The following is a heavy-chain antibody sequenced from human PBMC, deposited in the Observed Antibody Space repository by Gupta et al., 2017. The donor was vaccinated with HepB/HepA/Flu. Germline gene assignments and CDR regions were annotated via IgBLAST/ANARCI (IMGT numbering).Heavy chain of an antibody. CDR2: ISRSSTTI. Sequence: EVQLVESGGGLVQTGGSLRLSCAASGFTFSTYNMHWVRQAPGKGLEWVSYISRSSTTIYYADSMKGRFTISRDNAKNSLYLQMNSLRDEDTAVYYCASTLAYCGGTSCYTFDYWGQGTLVTVSS. V-gene: IGHV3-48*02. J-gene: IGHJ4*02. CDR3: ASTLAYCGGTSCYTFDY. D-gene: IGHD2-2*02. CDR1: GFTFSTYN.